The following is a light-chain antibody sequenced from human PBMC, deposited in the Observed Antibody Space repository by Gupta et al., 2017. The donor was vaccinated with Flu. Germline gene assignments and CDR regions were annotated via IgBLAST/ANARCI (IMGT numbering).Light chain of an antibody. CDR2: LGS. V-gene: IGKV2-28*01. CDR1: QSLLHSNGYTY. Sequence: DIVLXQSPLSLPVTPXEPASISCRSSQSLLHSNGYTYLEWYVQKPGQSPQLLIYLGSNRASGVPDRFSVSGSGTDFTLKISRVEAEDVGLYYCMEALQTPPSFGGGTTVQIK. J-gene: IGKJ4*01. CDR3: MEALQTPPS.